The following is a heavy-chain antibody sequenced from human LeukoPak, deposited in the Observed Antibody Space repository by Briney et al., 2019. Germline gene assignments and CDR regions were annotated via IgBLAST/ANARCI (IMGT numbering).Heavy chain of an antibody. CDR1: GGSISSYY. J-gene: IGHJ4*02. CDR2: IYTSGST. V-gene: IGHV4-4*07. Sequence: SETLSLTCTVSGGSISSYYWSWIRQPAGKGLEWIGRIYTSGSTNYNPSLKSRVTMSVDTSKNQFPLKLSSVTAADTAVYYCARAYCSSTSCRLDYWGQGTLVTVSS. D-gene: IGHD2-2*01. CDR3: ARAYCSSTSCRLDY.